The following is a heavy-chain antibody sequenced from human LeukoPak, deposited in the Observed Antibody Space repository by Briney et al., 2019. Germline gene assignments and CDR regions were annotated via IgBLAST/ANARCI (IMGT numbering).Heavy chain of an antibody. D-gene: IGHD5-18*01. CDR3: AKDQWEDTAMVTSDY. CDR2: ISGSGGST. J-gene: IGHJ4*02. V-gene: IGHV3-23*01. Sequence: PGGSLRLSCAASGFTFSSYAMSWVRQAPGKGLEWVSAISGSGGSTYYADSVKGRLTISRDNSKNTLYLQMNSLRAEDTAVYYCAKDQWEDTAMVTSDYWGQGTLVTVSS. CDR1: GFTFSSYA.